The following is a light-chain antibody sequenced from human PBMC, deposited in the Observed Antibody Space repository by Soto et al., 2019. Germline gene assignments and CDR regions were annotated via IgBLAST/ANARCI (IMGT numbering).Light chain of an antibody. CDR1: QSVSSH. J-gene: IGKJ1*01. CDR3: QQYDNRPGT. V-gene: IGKV3-15*01. CDR2: GAS. Sequence: EIVMTQSPATLSVSPGERATLSCRASQSVSSHLAWYQHKPGQPPWLLLYGASIRLSGIPARFSGSGSGTEFTLTINSLQSEDFAVYYCQQYDNRPGTFGQGTKVEIK.